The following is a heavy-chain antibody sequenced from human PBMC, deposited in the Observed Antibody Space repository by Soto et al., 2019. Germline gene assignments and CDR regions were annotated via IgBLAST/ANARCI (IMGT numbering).Heavy chain of an antibody. Sequence: PGGSLRLSCAASGFTFSSYGMHWVRQAPGKGLEWVAVIWYDGSNKYYADSVKGRFTISRDNSKNTLYLQMNSLRAEDTAVYYCARGEACSGGSCYLRLDYYYYGMDVWGQGTTVTVSS. J-gene: IGHJ6*02. D-gene: IGHD2-15*01. CDR1: GFTFSSYG. CDR2: IWYDGSNK. V-gene: IGHV3-33*01. CDR3: ARGEACSGGSCYLRLDYYYYGMDV.